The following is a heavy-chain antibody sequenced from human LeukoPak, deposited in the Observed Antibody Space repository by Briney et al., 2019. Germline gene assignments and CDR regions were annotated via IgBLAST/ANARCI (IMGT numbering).Heavy chain of an antibody. CDR2: IYYSGST. D-gene: IGHD6-6*01. V-gene: IGHV4-39*07. CDR1: GGSISSSSYY. J-gene: IGHJ4*02. CDR3: ARAVDSSSSAYFDY. Sequence: SETLSLTCTVSGGSISSSSYYWGSIRQPPGKGLEWIGSIYYSGSTYYNPSLKSRVTISVDTSKNQFSLKLSSVTAADTAVYYCARAVDSSSSAYFDYWGQGTLVTVS.